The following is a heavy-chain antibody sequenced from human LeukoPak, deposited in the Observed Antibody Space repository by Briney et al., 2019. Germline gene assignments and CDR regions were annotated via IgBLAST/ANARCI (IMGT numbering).Heavy chain of an antibody. J-gene: IGHJ4*02. Sequence: GGSLRLSCAASGFTFSSYSMNWVRQAPGKGLEWVSSISSSSSYIYYADSVKGRFTISRDNAKNSLYLQMNSLRAEDTAVYYCARDLPREMATIIATHFDYWGQGTLVTVSS. V-gene: IGHV3-21*01. CDR2: ISSSSSYI. CDR1: GFTFSSYS. CDR3: ARDLPREMATIIATHFDY. D-gene: IGHD5-24*01.